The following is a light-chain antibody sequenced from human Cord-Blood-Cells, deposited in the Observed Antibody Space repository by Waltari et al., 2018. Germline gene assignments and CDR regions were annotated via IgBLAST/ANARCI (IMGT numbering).Light chain of an antibody. V-gene: IGLV1-44*01. CDR2: SNN. CDR3: AAWDDSLNGDV. Sequence: QSVLTQPPSASGTPGQRVTISCSGSSSHIGSNTVNWYPQPPGTAPKLLIYSNNQRPSGVPDRFSGSKSGTSASLAISVLQSEDEADYYCAAWDDSLNGDVFGTGTKVTVL. CDR1: SSHIGSNT. J-gene: IGLJ1*01.